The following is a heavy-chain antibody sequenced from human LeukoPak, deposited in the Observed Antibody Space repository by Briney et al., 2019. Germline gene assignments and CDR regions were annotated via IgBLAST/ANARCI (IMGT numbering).Heavy chain of an antibody. Sequence: TSETLSLTCTVSDDSITMYYWTWIRQPPGKGLEWIGSIYHSGSTYYNPSLKSRVTISVDTSKNQFSLKLSSVTAADTAVYYCARDFRFYYDSSGYYGSYFDYWGQGTLVTVSS. J-gene: IGHJ4*02. CDR3: ARDFRFYYDSSGYYGSYFDY. CDR1: DDSITMYY. D-gene: IGHD3-22*01. CDR2: IYHSGST. V-gene: IGHV4-38-2*02.